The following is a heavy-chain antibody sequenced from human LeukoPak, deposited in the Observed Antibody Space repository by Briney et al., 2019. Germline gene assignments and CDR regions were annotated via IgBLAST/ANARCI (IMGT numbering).Heavy chain of an antibody. Sequence: SETLSLTCTVSGGSMSDYYWSWIRQPPGRGLEWIGSIFSSGSTIYNPSLKSRVTMSVDTSKNQFSLKLSSVTAADTAVYYCARDLGAAAGNYYYYYYMDVWGKGTTVTISS. CDR3: ARDLGAAAGNYYYYYYMDV. J-gene: IGHJ6*03. CDR1: GGSMSDYY. CDR2: IFSSGST. V-gene: IGHV4-59*12. D-gene: IGHD6-13*01.